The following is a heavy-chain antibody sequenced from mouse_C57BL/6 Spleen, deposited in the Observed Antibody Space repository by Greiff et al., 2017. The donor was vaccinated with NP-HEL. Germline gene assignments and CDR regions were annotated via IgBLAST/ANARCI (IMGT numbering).Heavy chain of an antibody. CDR1: GYTFTSYW. Sequence: QVQLQQPGAELVKPGASVKMSCKASGYTFTSYWITWVKQRPGQGLEWIGDIYPGSGSTNYNEKFKSKATLTVDTSSSTAYMQLSSLTSEDSAVYYCAREGRYGSSPWYFDYWGQGTTLTVSS. J-gene: IGHJ2*01. CDR2: IYPGSGST. D-gene: IGHD1-1*01. CDR3: AREGRYGSSPWYFDY. V-gene: IGHV1-55*01.